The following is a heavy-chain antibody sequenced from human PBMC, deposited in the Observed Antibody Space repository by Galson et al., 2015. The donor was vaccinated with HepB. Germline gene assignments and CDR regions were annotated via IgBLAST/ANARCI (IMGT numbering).Heavy chain of an antibody. J-gene: IGHJ5*02. D-gene: IGHD6-6*01. Sequence: SLRLSCAASGFTFSSYGMHWVRQAPGKGLEWVAVVSYDGTNKYYPDSVKGRFTISRDNSKNTLYLQMNSLRAEDTAAYYCAKDHIAVRLGWFDPWGQGTLVTVSS. V-gene: IGHV3-30*18. CDR1: GFTFSSYG. CDR2: VSYDGTNK. CDR3: AKDHIAVRLGWFDP.